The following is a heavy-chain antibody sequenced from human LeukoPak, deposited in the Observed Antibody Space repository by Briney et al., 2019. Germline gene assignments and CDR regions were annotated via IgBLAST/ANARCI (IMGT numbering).Heavy chain of an antibody. J-gene: IGHJ4*02. Sequence: GGSLRLSCAASGFTFSSYWMSWVRQAPGKGLEWVANIKQDGSEKYYVDSVKGRFTISRDNAKNSLYLQMNSLRAEDTAVYYCARDGATRGPPLPFDYWGQGTLVTVSS. D-gene: IGHD5/OR15-5a*01. CDR2: IKQDGSEK. CDR3: ARDGATRGPPLPFDY. CDR1: GFTFSSYW. V-gene: IGHV3-7*01.